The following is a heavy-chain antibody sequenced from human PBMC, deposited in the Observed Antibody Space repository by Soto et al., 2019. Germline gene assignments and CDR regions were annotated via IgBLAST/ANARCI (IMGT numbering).Heavy chain of an antibody. D-gene: IGHD1-26*01. V-gene: IGHV4-34*01. J-gene: IGHJ4*02. CDR3: ARYSGSYYRYPPLFDY. CDR2: INHSGST. Sequence: SETLSLTCAVYGGSFSGYYWSWIRQPPGKGLEWIGEINHSGSTNYNPSLKSRVTISVDTSKNQFSLKLSSVTAADTAVYYCARYSGSYYRYPPLFDYWGQGTLVTVSS. CDR1: GGSFSGYY.